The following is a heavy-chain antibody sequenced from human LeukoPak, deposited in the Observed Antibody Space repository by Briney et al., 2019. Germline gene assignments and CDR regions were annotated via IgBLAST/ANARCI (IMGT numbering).Heavy chain of an antibody. Sequence: GASVKVSCKASGYTFTSYAMHWVRQAPGQRLEWMGWINAGNGNTKYSQKFQGRVTVTRDTSASTAYMELSSLRSEDTAVYYCARDLPTVTGDYWGQGTLVTVSS. CDR2: INAGNGNT. D-gene: IGHD4-17*01. CDR1: GYTFTSYA. V-gene: IGHV1-3*01. CDR3: ARDLPTVTGDY. J-gene: IGHJ4*02.